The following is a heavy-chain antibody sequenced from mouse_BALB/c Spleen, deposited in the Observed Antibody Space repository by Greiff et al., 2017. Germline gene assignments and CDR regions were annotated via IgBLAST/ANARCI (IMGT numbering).Heavy chain of an antibody. CDR2: ISSGSSTI. CDR1: GFTFSSFG. D-gene: IGHD5-2*01. J-gene: IGHJ2*01. V-gene: IGHV5-17*02. CDR3: ARREYLDY. Sequence: EVHLVESGGGLVQPGGSRKLSCAASGFTFSSFGMHWVRQAPEKGLEWVAYISSGSSTIYYADTVKGRFTISRDNPKNTLFLQMTSLRSEDTAMYDCARREYLDYWGQGTTLTVSS.